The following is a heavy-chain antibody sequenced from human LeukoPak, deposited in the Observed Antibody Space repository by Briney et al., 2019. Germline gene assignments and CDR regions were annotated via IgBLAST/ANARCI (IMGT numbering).Heavy chain of an antibody. J-gene: IGHJ4*02. V-gene: IGHV3-13*01. Sequence: GGSLRLSCAASGFTFSSYDMHWVRQATGKGLEWVSAIGTAGDTYYPGSVKGRFTISRENAKNSLYLQMNSLRAGDTAVYYCARPAVAGLRAGGYDYRGQGTLVTVSS. CDR3: ARPAVAGLRAGGYDY. CDR1: GFTFSSYD. CDR2: IGTAGDT. D-gene: IGHD6-19*01.